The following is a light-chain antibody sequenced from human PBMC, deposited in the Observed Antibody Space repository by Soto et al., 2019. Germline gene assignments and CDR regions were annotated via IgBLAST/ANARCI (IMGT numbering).Light chain of an antibody. CDR2: DVS. CDR3: GSYTSSSTLL. V-gene: IGLV2-14*01. Sequence: QSALTQPASVSGSPGQSITISCTGTSSDVGGYNYVSWYQQHPGKAPKLMIYDVSNRPAGVSNRVSGSKSGNTASLTISGLQAEEEADYYCGSYTSSSTLLFGGGTKVTVL. CDR1: SSDVGGYNY. J-gene: IGLJ2*01.